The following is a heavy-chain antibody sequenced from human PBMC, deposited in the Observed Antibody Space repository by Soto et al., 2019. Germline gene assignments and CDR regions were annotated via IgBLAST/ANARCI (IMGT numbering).Heavy chain of an antibody. CDR3: EKLWEYDSSGYYVHYFDY. D-gene: IGHD3-22*01. V-gene: IGHV3-23*01. CDR2: ISGSGGST. CDR1: GFTFSSYA. Sequence: GGSLRLSCAASGFTFSSYAMSWVRQAPGKGLEWVSAISGSGGSTYYADSVKGRFTISRDNSKNTLYLQMNILRAEDTAVYYCEKLWEYDSSGYYVHYFDYWAQGTLVTVSS. J-gene: IGHJ4*02.